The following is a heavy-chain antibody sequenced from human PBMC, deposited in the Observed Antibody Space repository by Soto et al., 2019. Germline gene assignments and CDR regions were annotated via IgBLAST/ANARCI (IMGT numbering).Heavy chain of an antibody. Sequence: QVQLVQSGAEVKKPGASVKVSCKASGYTFTSYYISWVRQAPGQGLEWMGGISGYNGHTNYAQKLQGRVTMTTDTATTQAYLALRSLRSDDTAVYYRSIDGPPSFNWGQGTLVTVSS. J-gene: IGHJ4*02. V-gene: IGHV1-18*01. CDR3: SIDGPPSFN. CDR2: ISGYNGHT. CDR1: GYTFTSYY. D-gene: IGHD2-2*01.